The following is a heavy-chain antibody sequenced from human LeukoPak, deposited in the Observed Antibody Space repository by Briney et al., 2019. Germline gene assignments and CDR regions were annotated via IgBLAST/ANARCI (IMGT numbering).Heavy chain of an antibody. CDR2: INQSGST. Sequence: SETLSLTCAVYGGSFSGYYWSWIRQPPGKGLEWIGEINQSGSTNYSPSLKSRVIISPDTSKNQFSPKVRSVTAADTAVYYCARRAPYYYYDSSGYMPYYGMDVWGQGTTVTVSS. V-gene: IGHV4-34*01. CDR1: GGSFSGYY. D-gene: IGHD3-22*01. CDR3: ARRAPYYYYDSSGYMPYYGMDV. J-gene: IGHJ6*02.